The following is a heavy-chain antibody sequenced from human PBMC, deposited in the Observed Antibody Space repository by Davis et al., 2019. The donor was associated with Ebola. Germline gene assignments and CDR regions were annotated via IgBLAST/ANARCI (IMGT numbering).Heavy chain of an antibody. CDR1: GYTFTSYG. CDR3: ARDGEVTIFGVAPNYGMDV. Sequence: ASVKVSCKASGYTFTSYGISWVRQAPGQGLEWMGWISAYNGNTNYAQKLQGRVTMTTDTSTSTAYMELRSLRSDDTAVYYCARDGEVTIFGVAPNYGMDVWGQGTTVTVSS. V-gene: IGHV1-18*01. J-gene: IGHJ6*02. D-gene: IGHD3-3*01. CDR2: ISAYNGNT.